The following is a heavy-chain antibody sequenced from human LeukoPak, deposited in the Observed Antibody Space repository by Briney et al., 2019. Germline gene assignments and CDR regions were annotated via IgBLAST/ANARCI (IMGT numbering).Heavy chain of an antibody. CDR1: GYSFTSYW. D-gene: IGHD5/OR15-5a*01. CDR2: IYLGNSDT. Sequence: GESLKISCKGSGYSFTSYWIGWVRQMSGKGLEWMGIIYLGNSDTRYSPSFQGQVTISADKSINTAYLQWSSLKASDTAMYYCARVLSTGGFGKYGMDVWGQGTTVTVAS. J-gene: IGHJ6*02. V-gene: IGHV5-51*01. CDR3: ARVLSTGGFGKYGMDV.